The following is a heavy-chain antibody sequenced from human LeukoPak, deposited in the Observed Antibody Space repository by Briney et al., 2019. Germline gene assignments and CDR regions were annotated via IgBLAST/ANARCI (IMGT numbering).Heavy chain of an antibody. CDR2: IIPILGIA. V-gene: IGHV1-69*04. Sequence: ASVKVSCKASGYTFTSYGISWVRQAPGQGLEWMGRIIPILGIANYAQKFQGRVTITADKSTSTAYMELSSLRSEDTAVYYCARGSGYLNFDYWGQGTLVTVSS. CDR3: ARGSGYLNFDY. D-gene: IGHD3-3*01. CDR1: GYTFTSYG. J-gene: IGHJ4*02.